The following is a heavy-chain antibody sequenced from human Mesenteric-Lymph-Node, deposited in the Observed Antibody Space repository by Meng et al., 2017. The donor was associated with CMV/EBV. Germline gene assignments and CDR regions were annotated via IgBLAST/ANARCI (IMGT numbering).Heavy chain of an antibody. Sequence: ASGVTFTNYARSWVRQAPGKGLEWVSAISGSGGSTYYADSVKGRFTISRDNSKNTLYLQMNSLRVEDTAVYYCAKDLQRTYSYLFDSWGQGTLVTVSS. CDR3: AKDLQRTYSYLFDS. CDR2: ISGSGGST. J-gene: IGHJ4*02. V-gene: IGHV3-23*01. CDR1: GVTFTNYA. D-gene: IGHD2-15*01.